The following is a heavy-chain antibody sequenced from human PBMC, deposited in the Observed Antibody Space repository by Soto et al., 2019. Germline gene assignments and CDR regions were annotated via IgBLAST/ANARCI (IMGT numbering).Heavy chain of an antibody. Sequence: QITLKESGPTLVAPTQTLTLTCTLSGFSISTSGVGVGWIRQPPGKALEWLAVIYWDDDKRYSPSLRNRLTVSKDTSKNQVALAVTNWDPVDTATYYCAHRQIHSCNWDCDVLDYWGPGTLVTVSA. V-gene: IGHV2-5*02. CDR3: AHRQIHSCNWDCDVLDY. CDR2: IYWDDDK. CDR1: GFSISTSGVG. J-gene: IGHJ4*02. D-gene: IGHD1-7*01.